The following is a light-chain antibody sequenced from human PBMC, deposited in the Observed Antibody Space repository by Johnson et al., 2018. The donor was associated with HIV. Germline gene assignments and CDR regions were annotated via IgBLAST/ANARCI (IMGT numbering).Light chain of an antibody. J-gene: IGLJ1*01. Sequence: QSALTQPPSVSAAPGQKVTISCSGSSSNIGNNYVSWYQQLPGTAPKLLIYDNNKRPSGIPDRFSGSKSGTSATLGITGLQTGDEADYYCAIWSGSLNIGTGTKVTVL. CDR2: DNN. CDR3: AIWSGSLN. V-gene: IGLV1-51*01. CDR1: SSNIGNNY.